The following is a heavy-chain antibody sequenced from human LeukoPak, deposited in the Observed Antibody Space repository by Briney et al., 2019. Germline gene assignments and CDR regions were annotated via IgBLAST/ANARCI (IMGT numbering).Heavy chain of an antibody. Sequence: GGSLRLSCAASGFTFSSFWMNWVRQAPGKGLEWVANINQDGSEKFYVDSVKGRITISRDNAKNSVYLQMNSLRAEDTAVYYGAKDHTVADFFFYTGVRGAGATVPS. CDR3: AKDHTVADFFFYT. CDR2: INQDGSEK. J-gene: IGHJ5*02. V-gene: IGHV3-7*01. D-gene: IGHD4-11*01. CDR1: GFTFSSFW.